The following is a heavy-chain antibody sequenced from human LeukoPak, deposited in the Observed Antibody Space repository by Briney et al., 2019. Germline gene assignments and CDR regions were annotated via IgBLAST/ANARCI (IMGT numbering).Heavy chain of an antibody. Sequence: PSETLSLTCTVSGGSISSGSYYWSWIRQPAGKGLEWIGRIYTSGSTNYNPSLKSRVTISVDTSKNQFSLKLSSVTAADTAVYYCARRLYCSGGSCPIPYYYYYMDVWGKGTTVTVSS. J-gene: IGHJ6*03. CDR2: IYTSGST. CDR1: GGSISSGSYY. V-gene: IGHV4-61*02. D-gene: IGHD2-15*01. CDR3: ARRLYCSGGSCPIPYYYYYMDV.